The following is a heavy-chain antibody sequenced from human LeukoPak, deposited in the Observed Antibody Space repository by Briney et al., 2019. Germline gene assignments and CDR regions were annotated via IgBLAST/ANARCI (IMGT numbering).Heavy chain of an antibody. D-gene: IGHD6-13*01. CDR2: INHSGST. CDR3: ARGRTAAAVDY. CDR1: GGSFSGYY. Sequence: SETLSLTCAVYGGSFSGYYWSWIRQPPGKGLEWIGEINHSGSTNYNPSLKSRVTISVDTSKNQFSLKLSSVTAADTAVYYCARGRTAAAVDYWGQGTLVTVSS. V-gene: IGHV4-34*01. J-gene: IGHJ4*02.